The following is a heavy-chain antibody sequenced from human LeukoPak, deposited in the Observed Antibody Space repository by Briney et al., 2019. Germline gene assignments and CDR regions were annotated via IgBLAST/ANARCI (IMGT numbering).Heavy chain of an antibody. CDR1: GFTVSSNS. D-gene: IGHD6-19*01. Sequence: GGSLRLSCTVSGFTVSSNSMSWVRQAPGKGLEWVSFIYSDNTHYSDSVKGRFTISRDNSKNTLYLQMNSLRAEDTAVYYCAKVQAVAVAGHFDYWGQGTLVTVSS. CDR3: AKVQAVAVAGHFDY. CDR2: IYSDNT. J-gene: IGHJ4*02. V-gene: IGHV3-53*01.